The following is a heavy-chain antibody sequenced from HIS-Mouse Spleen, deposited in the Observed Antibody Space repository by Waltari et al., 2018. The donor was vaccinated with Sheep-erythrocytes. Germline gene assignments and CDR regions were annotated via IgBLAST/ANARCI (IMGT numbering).Heavy chain of an antibody. CDR1: GFSFEDSA. J-gene: IGHJ4*02. CDR3: AKDISRNIVVVPAAVGDY. CDR2: ISWNSGSL. V-gene: IGHV3-9*01. D-gene: IGHD2-2*01. Sequence: EVQLVESGGGLVQPGRSLRLSCAASGFSFEDSAMHWVRQAPGKGLELVSGISWNSGSLGYADSLKGRFTISRDNAQNSLYLQINSLRAEDTALYYCAKDISRNIVVVPAAVGDYWGQGTLVTVSS.